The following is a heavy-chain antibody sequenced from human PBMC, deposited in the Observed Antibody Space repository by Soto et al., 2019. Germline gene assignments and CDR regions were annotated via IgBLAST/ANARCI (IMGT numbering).Heavy chain of an antibody. CDR3: ARDGPYYDSSEHSLDY. J-gene: IGHJ4*02. D-gene: IGHD3-22*01. CDR1: GFTFSSYG. V-gene: IGHV3-33*01. CDR2: IWYDGSNK. Sequence: QVQLVESGGGVVQPGRSLRLSCAASGFTFSSYGMHWVRQAPGKGLEWVAVIWYDGSNKYYADSVKGRFTISRDNSKNTLYLQMNSLRAEDTAVYYCARDGPYYDSSEHSLDYWGQGTLVTVSS.